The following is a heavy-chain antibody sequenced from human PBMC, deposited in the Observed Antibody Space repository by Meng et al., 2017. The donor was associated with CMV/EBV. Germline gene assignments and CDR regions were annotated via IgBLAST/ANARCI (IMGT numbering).Heavy chain of an antibody. CDR1: GGTFSSYS. CDR3: AREKIISRFAYFHH. CDR2: ITPLFGTS. J-gene: IGHJ1*01. D-gene: IGHD3-10*01. V-gene: IGHV1-69*01. Sequence: QVQLVQSGAEVKKPGSSVQVSCKASGGTFSSYSISWVRQAPGQGLEWMGAITPLFGTSTYAEKFQGRVMITADESTSTAYMELSSLKSDDTAVYYCAREKIISRFAYFHHWGQGTLVTVSS.